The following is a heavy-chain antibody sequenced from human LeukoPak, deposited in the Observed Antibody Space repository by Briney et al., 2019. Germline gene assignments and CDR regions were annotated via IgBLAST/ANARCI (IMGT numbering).Heavy chain of an antibody. CDR1: GYTFTSYG. CDR3: ARAGLGFGRSNWFDP. D-gene: IGHD3-10*01. CDR2: ISAYNGNT. V-gene: IGHV1-18*01. Sequence: ASVKVSCKASGYTFTSYGISWVRQAPGQGLECMGWISAYNGNTNYAQKLQGRVTMTTDTSTSTAYMELRSLRSDDTAVYYCARAGLGFGRSNWFDPWGQGTLVTVSS. J-gene: IGHJ5*02.